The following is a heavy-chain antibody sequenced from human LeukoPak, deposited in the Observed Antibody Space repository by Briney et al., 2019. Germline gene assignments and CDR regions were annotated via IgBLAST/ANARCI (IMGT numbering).Heavy chain of an antibody. D-gene: IGHD2-2*01. CDR2: ISAYNGNT. Sequence: ASVTVSCKASGYTFTSYGISWVRQAPGQGLEWMGWISAYNGNTNYAQKLQGRVTMTTDTSTSTAYMELRSLRSDDTAVYYCARLTFGRYCSSTSCSSFDYWGQGTLVTVSS. CDR1: GYTFTSYG. J-gene: IGHJ4*02. CDR3: ARLTFGRYCSSTSCSSFDY. V-gene: IGHV1-18*01.